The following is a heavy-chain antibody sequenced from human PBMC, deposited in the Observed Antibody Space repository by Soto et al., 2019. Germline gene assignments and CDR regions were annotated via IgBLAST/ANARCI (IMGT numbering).Heavy chain of an antibody. J-gene: IGHJ3*02. CDR3: ARDLDYYILTGYPPSYAFDI. Sequence: VQLVESGGGLVKPGGSLRLSCAASGFTFSDYYMSWIRQAPGKGLEWVSYISSSGSTIYYADSVKGRFTISRDNAKNSLYLQMNSLIAEDTAVYYCARDLDYYILTGYPPSYAFDIWGQGTMVTVSS. CDR1: GFTFSDYY. V-gene: IGHV3-11*01. D-gene: IGHD3-9*01. CDR2: ISSSGSTI.